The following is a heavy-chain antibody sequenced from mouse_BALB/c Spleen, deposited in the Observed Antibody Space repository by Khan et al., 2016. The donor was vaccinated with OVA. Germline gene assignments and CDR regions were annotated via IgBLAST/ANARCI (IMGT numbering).Heavy chain of an antibody. CDR3: ARAFYNGAWFAY. CDR1: GFSLSNYG. J-gene: IGHJ3*01. CDR2: IWAGGST. D-gene: IGHD1-3*01. Sequence: QVQLKESGPGLVAPSQTLSITCTVSGFSLSNYGVHWVRQPPGKGLEWLGVIWAGGSTNHNSALMSRLSISKDDSKSQVLLKMNSLQTDDTAMYYCARAFYNGAWFAYWGQGTLVTVSA. V-gene: IGHV2-9*02.